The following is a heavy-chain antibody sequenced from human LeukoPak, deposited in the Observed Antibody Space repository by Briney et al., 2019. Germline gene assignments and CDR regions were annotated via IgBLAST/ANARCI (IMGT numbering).Heavy chain of an antibody. D-gene: IGHD3-22*01. Sequence: PSETLSLTCTVSGGSISSYYWSWIRQPPGKGLEWIGYIYYSGSTNYNPSLKSRVTISVDTSKNQFSLKLSSVTAADTAVYYCARQQYYYDSSGFNWFDPWGQGTLVTVSS. CDR1: GGSISSYY. CDR3: ARQQYYYDSSGFNWFDP. J-gene: IGHJ5*02. CDR2: IYYSGST. V-gene: IGHV4-59*08.